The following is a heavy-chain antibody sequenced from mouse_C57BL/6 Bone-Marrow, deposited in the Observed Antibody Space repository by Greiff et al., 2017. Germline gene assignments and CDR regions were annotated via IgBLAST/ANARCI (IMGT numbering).Heavy chain of an antibody. J-gene: IGHJ1*03. CDR2: IYPRDGST. CDR1: GYTFTSYD. Sequence: VQLQQSGPELVKPGASVKLSCKASGYTFTSYDINWVKQRPGQGLEWIGWIYPRDGSTKYNEKFKGKATLTVDTSSSTAYMELHSLTSEDSAVYFCARSSAYYYGSSYDWYFDVWGTGTTVTVSS. CDR3: ARSSAYYYGSSYDWYFDV. V-gene: IGHV1-85*01. D-gene: IGHD1-1*01.